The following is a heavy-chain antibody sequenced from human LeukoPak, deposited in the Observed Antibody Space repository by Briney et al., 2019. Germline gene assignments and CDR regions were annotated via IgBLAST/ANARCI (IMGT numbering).Heavy chain of an antibody. Sequence: GGSLRLSCAASGLTFSNYDMHWVRQSTGKGLEWFSGIGTAGDIYYPGSVKGRFTISRENAKNSLSLQMNSVRAGDPAVYYCARDRGRYYMDVWGKGTTVTISS. D-gene: IGHD6-25*01. CDR2: IGTAGDI. CDR3: ARDRGRYYMDV. CDR1: GLTFSNYD. J-gene: IGHJ6*03. V-gene: IGHV3-13*01.